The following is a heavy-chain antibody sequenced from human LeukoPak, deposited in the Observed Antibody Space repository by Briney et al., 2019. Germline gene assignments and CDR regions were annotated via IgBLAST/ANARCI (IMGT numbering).Heavy chain of an antibody. D-gene: IGHD2-2*01. CDR1: GGSFSGYY. V-gene: IGHV4-34*01. CDR3: ARQECSSTSCLFDY. CDR2: INHSGST. J-gene: IGHJ4*02. Sequence: SETLSLTCAVYGGSFSGYYWSWIRQPPGKGLEWIGEINHSGSTNYNPSLKSRVTISVDTSKNQFSLKLSSVTAADTAVYYCARQECSSTSCLFDYWGQGTLVTVSS.